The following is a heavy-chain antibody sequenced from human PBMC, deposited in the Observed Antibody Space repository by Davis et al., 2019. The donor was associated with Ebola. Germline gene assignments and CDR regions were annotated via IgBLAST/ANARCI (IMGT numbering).Heavy chain of an antibody. Sequence: AASVKVSCKASGGTFSNSTFHWVRQAPGHGLEWMGRVIPILGTADYAQRFQGRVTITADTSTHTAYMELSRLRSDDTAMYYCTRGKWFDPWGQGTLVTVSS. V-gene: IGHV1-69*08. CDR2: VIPILGTA. CDR3: TRGKWFDP. CDR1: GGTFSNST. J-gene: IGHJ5*02.